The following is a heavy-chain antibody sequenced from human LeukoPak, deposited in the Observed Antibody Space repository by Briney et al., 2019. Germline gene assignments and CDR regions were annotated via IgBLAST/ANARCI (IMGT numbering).Heavy chain of an antibody. D-gene: IGHD6-13*01. V-gene: IGHV4-31*03. CDR3: AGLAAAGTPHY. Sequence: SQTLSLACTVSGGSISSGGYYWSWIRQHPGKGLEWIGYIYYSGSTYYNPSLKSRVTISVDTSKNQFSLKLSSVTAADTAVCYCAGLAAAGTPHYWGQGTLVTVSS. J-gene: IGHJ4*02. CDR2: IYYSGST. CDR1: GGSISSGGYY.